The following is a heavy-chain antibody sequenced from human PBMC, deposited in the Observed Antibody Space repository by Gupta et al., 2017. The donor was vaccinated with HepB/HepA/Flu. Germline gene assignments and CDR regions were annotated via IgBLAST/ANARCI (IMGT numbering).Heavy chain of an antibody. Sequence: QVQLQQWGAGLLKPSETLSLTCAVYGGSFSGYYWSWIRQPPGKGLEWIGEINHSGSTNYNPSLKSRVTISVDTSKNQFSLKLSSVTAADTAVYYCARGSSSWYPYWFDPWGQGTLVTVSS. CDR3: ARGSSSWYPYWFDP. V-gene: IGHV4-34*01. CDR2: INHSGST. D-gene: IGHD6-13*01. J-gene: IGHJ5*02. CDR1: GGSFSGYY.